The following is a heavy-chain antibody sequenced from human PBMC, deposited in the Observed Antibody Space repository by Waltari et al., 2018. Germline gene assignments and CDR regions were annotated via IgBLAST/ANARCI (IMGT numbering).Heavy chain of an antibody. CDR2: IIPCCGTA. CDR1: GGTFSSYA. V-gene: IGHV1-69*12. D-gene: IGHD1-1*01. J-gene: IGHJ3*02. CDR3: ARVEPGIDAFDI. Sequence: QVQLVQSGAEVKKPGSSVKVSCKASGGTFSSYAISWVRQAPGPGLEWMEGIIPCCGTANYAQKFQGRVTSTADESTSTAYMELSSLRSEDTAVYYCARVEPGIDAFDIRGQGTMVTVSS.